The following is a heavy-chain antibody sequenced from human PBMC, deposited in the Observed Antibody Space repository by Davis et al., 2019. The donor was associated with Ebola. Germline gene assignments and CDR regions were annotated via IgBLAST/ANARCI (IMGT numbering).Heavy chain of an antibody. CDR2: IDGGGANA. V-gene: IGHV3-23*01. Sequence: PGGSLRLSCAASGFTFNIYAMTWVRQAPGKGLEWVADIDGGGANAHYADSVEGRITISRDNSKNTLYLQMDSLRAEDTAVYYCAKRADTVYDILTGWPFTSYYFDYWGQGILVTVSS. D-gene: IGHD3-9*01. J-gene: IGHJ4*02. CDR3: AKRADTVYDILTGWPFTSYYFDY. CDR1: GFTFNIYA.